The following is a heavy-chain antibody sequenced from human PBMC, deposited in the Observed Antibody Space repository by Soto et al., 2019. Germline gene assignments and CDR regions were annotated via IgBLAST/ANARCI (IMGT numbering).Heavy chain of an antibody. CDR3: ARVPSSGSYRSYSYFGMDV. J-gene: IGHJ6*02. Sequence: EVQLVESGGGLVQPGGSLRVSCAASGFTLRTYSLNWVRQAPGRGLEWISYISSSGRTIYYADSVKGRFTVSRDNAKNSLSLQMNSLRDEDTAVYYCARVPSSGSYRSYSYFGMDVWGPGTTVTVSS. CDR1: GFTLRTYS. D-gene: IGHD1-26*01. V-gene: IGHV3-48*02. CDR2: ISSSGRTI.